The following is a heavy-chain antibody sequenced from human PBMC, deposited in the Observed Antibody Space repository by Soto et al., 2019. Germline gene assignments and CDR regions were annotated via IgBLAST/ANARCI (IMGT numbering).Heavy chain of an antibody. V-gene: IGHV3-11*01. CDR1: GFTLSDYY. D-gene: IGHD3-9*01. CDR2: ISISGTTI. Sequence: QVQLVESGGGLVKPGGSLRLSCAASGFTLSDYYMTWIRQAPGKGLEWVSDISISGTTIHYTDSVRGRFTITRDNAKDSLGLQMNPLRAEDTAVYYCARVRGDGYYNFWGQGTLVTVSS. CDR3: ARVRGDGYYNF. J-gene: IGHJ4*02.